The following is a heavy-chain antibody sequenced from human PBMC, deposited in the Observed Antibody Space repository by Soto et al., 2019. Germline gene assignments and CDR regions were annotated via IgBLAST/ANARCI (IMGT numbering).Heavy chain of an antibody. CDR3: ATKGRWYVGYYYYGMDV. J-gene: IGHJ6*02. CDR1: RYTLTELS. CDR2: FDPEDGET. D-gene: IGHD6-13*01. Sequence: GASVKVSCKVSRYTLTELSMHWVRQAPGKGLEWMGGFDPEDGETIYAQKFQGRVTMTEDTSTDTAYMELSSLRSEDTAVYYCATKGRWYVGYYYYGMDVWGQGTTVTVSS. V-gene: IGHV1-24*01.